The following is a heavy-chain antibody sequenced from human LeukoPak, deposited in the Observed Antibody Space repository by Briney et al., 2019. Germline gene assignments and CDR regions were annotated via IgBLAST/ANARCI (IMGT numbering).Heavy chain of an antibody. Sequence: GGSLRLSCAASGFTFRSHDMSWFRQAPGEGLEWVSGISSSGGSTFYAASVKGRFTISRDNSKNTMYLQMNGLRVEDTAVYYCVREGPRGLAFDIWGQGTMVTVSS. CDR2: ISSSGGST. CDR1: GFTFRSHD. CDR3: VREGPRGLAFDI. J-gene: IGHJ3*02. V-gene: IGHV3-23*01. D-gene: IGHD3/OR15-3a*01.